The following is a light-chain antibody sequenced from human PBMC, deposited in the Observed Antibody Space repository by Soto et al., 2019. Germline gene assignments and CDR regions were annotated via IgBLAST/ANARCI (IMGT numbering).Light chain of an antibody. Sequence: DIQMTQSPSTLSASVGDRVTITCRASQTISSWLAWYQQKPGKAPKLLIHGASSLYRGVSSRFSGGGTGADFTLTISSLQPEDFATYYCQQTSAFPRTFGQGTKVDIK. V-gene: IGKV1-12*01. CDR1: QTISSW. J-gene: IGKJ1*01. CDR2: GAS. CDR3: QQTSAFPRT.